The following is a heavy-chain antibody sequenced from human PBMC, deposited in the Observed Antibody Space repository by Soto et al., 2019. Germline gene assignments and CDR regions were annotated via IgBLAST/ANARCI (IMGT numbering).Heavy chain of an antibody. CDR1: GGSISSYY. CDR2: IYYSGST. V-gene: IGHV4-59*01. CDR3: ARLVKLGYGMDV. J-gene: IGHJ6*02. D-gene: IGHD6-13*01. Sequence: QVQLQESGPGLVKPSETLSLTCTVSGGSISSYYWSWIRQPPGKGLEWIGYIYYSGSTNYNPSLKSRVTISVDTSKNQFSLKLSSVTAADTAVYYCARLVKLGYGMDVWGQGTTVTVSS.